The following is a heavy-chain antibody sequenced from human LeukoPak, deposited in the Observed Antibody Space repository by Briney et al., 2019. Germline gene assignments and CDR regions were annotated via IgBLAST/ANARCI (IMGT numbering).Heavy chain of an antibody. Sequence: SETLSLTCTVSGGSISSYYWSWIRQPPGKGLEWIGYIYYSGSTYYNPSLKSRVTISVDTSKNQFSLKLSSVTAADTAVYYCARTTYYYDSSGYVFGYWGQGTLVTVSS. V-gene: IGHV4-59*06. CDR3: ARTTYYYDSSGYVFGY. CDR2: IYYSGST. D-gene: IGHD3-22*01. CDR1: GGSISSYY. J-gene: IGHJ4*02.